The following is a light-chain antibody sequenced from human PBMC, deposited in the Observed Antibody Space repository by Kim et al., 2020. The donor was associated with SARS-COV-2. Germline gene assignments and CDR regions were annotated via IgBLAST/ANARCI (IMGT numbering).Light chain of an antibody. CDR3: GSYISSSDLYV. CDR1: SSDIGAYNF. J-gene: IGLJ1*01. CDR2: DVT. Sequence: QSALTQPDSVSGSPGQSIAISCTGTSSDIGAYNFVSWYQQHPGKAPKLMIYDVTKRPSGVSNRFSGSKSSNTASLTISGLQAEDEADYFCGSYISSSDLYVFGSGTKVTVL. V-gene: IGLV2-14*03.